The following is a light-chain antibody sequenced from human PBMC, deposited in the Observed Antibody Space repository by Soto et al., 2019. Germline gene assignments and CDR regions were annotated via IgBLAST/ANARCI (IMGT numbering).Light chain of an antibody. J-gene: IGKJ1*01. CDR1: QSVSSN. V-gene: IGKV3-15*01. CDR2: GES. Sequence: ELVMTQSPATLSLSPGERATLSCRASQSVSSNLAWYQQKTGQAPRLLIYGESTRATGIPDRLSGSGSGTELNLTISRLQSEDFAVYYCQXYNNWPLTCGQGTKVDIK. CDR3: QXYNNWPLT.